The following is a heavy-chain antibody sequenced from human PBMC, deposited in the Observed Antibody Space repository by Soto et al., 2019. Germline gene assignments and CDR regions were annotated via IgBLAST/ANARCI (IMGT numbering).Heavy chain of an antibody. V-gene: IGHV4-31*03. D-gene: IGHD3-3*01. CDR1: GXSXXXXXXX. CDR3: ARXLXYYDFWSGAGVYGMDV. CDR2: XYYSGST. J-gene: IGHJ6*02. Sequence: QVQLQESGPGLVKPSQTLSLTCTVSGXSXXXXXXXXXXXXXXXXXXXXXXXXXYYSGSTYYNPSLKSRVTISVDTSKNQFSLKLSSVTAADTAVYYCARXLXYYDFWSGAGVYGMDVWGQGTTVTVSS.